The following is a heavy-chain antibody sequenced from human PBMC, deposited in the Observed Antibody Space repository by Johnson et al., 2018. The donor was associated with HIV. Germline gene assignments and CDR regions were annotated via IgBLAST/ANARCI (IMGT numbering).Heavy chain of an antibody. CDR1: GFTFSSHG. CDR2: IRYDGSNK. D-gene: IGHD3-10*01. J-gene: IGHJ3*02. V-gene: IGHV3-30*02. Sequence: QVQLVESGGGVVQPGGSLRLSCAASGFTFSSHGMHWVRQAPGKGLDWVAFIRYDGSNKYYADSVTGRFTISRDNSKNTLYLQMNSLRAEDTAVYYCAKDMVRGFWGDAFDIWGQGTMVTVSS. CDR3: AKDMVRGFWGDAFDI.